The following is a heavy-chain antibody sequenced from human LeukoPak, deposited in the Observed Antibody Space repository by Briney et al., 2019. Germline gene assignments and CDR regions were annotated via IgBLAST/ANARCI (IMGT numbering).Heavy chain of an antibody. Sequence: PGGSLRLSCAVSGFTFSSYGMHWVRQAPGKGLEWVAVISDDGRKQYYADSVKGRFTISRDNSQNTLYLQMNSLRAEETAVYYCAKGGHYGDYRFDYWGQGTLVTVSS. CDR3: AKGGHYGDYRFDY. CDR2: ISDDGRKQ. V-gene: IGHV3-30*18. CDR1: GFTFSSYG. J-gene: IGHJ4*02. D-gene: IGHD4-17*01.